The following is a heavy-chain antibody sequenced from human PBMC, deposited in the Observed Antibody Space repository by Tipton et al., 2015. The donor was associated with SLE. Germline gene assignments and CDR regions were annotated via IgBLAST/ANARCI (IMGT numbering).Heavy chain of an antibody. D-gene: IGHD6-25*01. Sequence: GSLRLSCAASGFTLSSYAMTWVRQAPGKGLDWVAGISGSGSSTYHADSVRGRFTISRDTSKNTLYLQMNGLRAEDTAVYYCRYTSAPWIDDYWGQGTLVTVSS. J-gene: IGHJ4*02. V-gene: IGHV3-23*01. CDR2: ISGSGSST. CDR3: RYTSAPWIDDY. CDR1: GFTLSSYA.